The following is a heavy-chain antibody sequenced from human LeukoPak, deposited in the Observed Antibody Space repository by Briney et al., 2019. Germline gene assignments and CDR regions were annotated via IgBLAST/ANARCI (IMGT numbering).Heavy chain of an antibody. CDR3: ARVGIVATAGGLPIDY. CDR2: ISYDGSNK. D-gene: IGHD5-12*01. Sequence: HPGGSLRLSCAASGFTFSSYAMHWVRQAPGKGLEWVAVISYDGSNKYYADSVKGRFTISRDNSKNTLYLQMNSLRAEDTAVYYCARVGIVATAGGLPIDYWGQGTLVTVSS. V-gene: IGHV3-30-3*01. CDR1: GFTFSSYA. J-gene: IGHJ4*02.